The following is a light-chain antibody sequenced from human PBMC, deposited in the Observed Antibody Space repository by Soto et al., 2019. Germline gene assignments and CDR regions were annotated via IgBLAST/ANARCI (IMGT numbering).Light chain of an antibody. V-gene: IGKV1-17*01. CDR1: QDIRND. CDR3: LQHNSYPIT. CDR2: AAS. Sequence: DIQMTQSASSLLASVGDRVTITRRASQDIRNDLGWYKQKPGKAPKGMIYAASSLQSGVPSRFRGSGSGTEFTLTISSLKPEDFGTYYCLQHNSYPITFGQGTRLEIK. J-gene: IGKJ5*01.